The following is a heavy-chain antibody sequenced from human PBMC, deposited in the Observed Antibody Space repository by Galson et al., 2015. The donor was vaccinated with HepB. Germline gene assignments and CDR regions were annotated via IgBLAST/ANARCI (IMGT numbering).Heavy chain of an antibody. CDR1: GFTFSDYA. J-gene: IGHJ4*02. D-gene: IGHD6-13*01. CDR3: ASAYSNSWHTFNY. CDR2: MSYDGSQK. V-gene: IGHV3-30-3*01. Sequence: SLRLSCAASGFTFSDYAMHWVRQAPGKGLEWVAIMSYDGSQKYYADSVEGRFTISRDNSKYTLDLQMNSLRAEDTAVYHCASAYSNSWHTFNYWGQGTLVTVSS.